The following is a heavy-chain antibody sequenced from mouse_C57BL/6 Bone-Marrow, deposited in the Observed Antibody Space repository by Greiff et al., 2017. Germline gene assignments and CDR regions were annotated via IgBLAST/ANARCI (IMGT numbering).Heavy chain of an antibody. Sequence: EVMLVESGGGLVKPGGSLKLSCAASGFTFSSYTMSWVRQTPEKRLEWVATISGGGGNTYYPDSVKGRFTISRDNAKNTLYLQMSSLRSEDTALYYCARLRTGYFDVWGTGTTVTVSS. CDR2: ISGGGGNT. V-gene: IGHV5-9*01. CDR1: GFTFSSYT. CDR3: ARLRTGYFDV. J-gene: IGHJ1*03.